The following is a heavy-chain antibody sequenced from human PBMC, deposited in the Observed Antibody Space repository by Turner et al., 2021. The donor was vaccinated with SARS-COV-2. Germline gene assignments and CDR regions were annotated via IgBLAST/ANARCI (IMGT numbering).Heavy chain of an antibody. V-gene: IGHV3-30*18. D-gene: IGHD6-13*01. CDR1: GFTCSSYG. CDR2: ISYDGSNK. J-gene: IGHJ5*02. CDR3: AKGIAAAGTMGS. Sequence: QVQLVESGGGVVQPGRSLRLSCAASGFTCSSYGMHWVRQAPGKGLEWVAVISYDGSNKYYADSVKGRITISRDNSKNTLYLQMNSLRAEDTAVYYCAKGIAAAGTMGSWGQGTLVTVSS.